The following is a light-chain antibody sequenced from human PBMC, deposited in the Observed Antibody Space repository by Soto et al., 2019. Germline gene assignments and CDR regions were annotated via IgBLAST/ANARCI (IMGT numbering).Light chain of an antibody. CDR1: QTISSW. CDR2: KAS. V-gene: IGKV1-5*03. CDR3: QHYNSYSEA. Sequence: IQMTQSPSTLSGSVGDRVNIPCPASQTISSWLAWYQQKPGKAPKLLIYKASTLKSGVPSRFSGSGSGTEFTLTISSLQPDDFATYYCQHYNSYSEAFGQGTKVDIK. J-gene: IGKJ1*01.